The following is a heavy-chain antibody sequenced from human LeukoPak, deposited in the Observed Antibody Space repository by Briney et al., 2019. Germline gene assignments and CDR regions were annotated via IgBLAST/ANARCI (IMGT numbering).Heavy chain of an antibody. V-gene: IGHV3-30-3*01. D-gene: IGHD6-13*01. CDR1: AFTFSSYA. CDR3: ARDTYPRGIAAAGTDY. Sequence: PGRSLRLSCAASAFTFSSYAMHWVRQAPGKGLEWVAVISYDGSNKYYADSVKGRFTISRDNSKNTLYLQMNSLRAEDTAVYYCARDTYPRGIAAAGTDYWGQGTLVTVSS. CDR2: ISYDGSNK. J-gene: IGHJ4*02.